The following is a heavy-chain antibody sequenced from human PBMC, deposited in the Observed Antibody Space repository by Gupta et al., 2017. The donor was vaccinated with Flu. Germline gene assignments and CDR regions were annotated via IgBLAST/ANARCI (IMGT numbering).Heavy chain of an antibody. Sequence: EVQLVESGGGLVKPGESLRLSCAASGFNFNNAWMSWVRQAPGKGLEWVGRIKSDPDGGTTDYTAPVKGRFTISRDDSENTLYMQMNSLKIEDTAVYYCTTDLSGGYAFDVGGQGTLVTVSS. D-gene: IGHD2-15*01. J-gene: IGHJ3*01. CDR3: TTDLSGGYAFDV. CDR2: IKSDPDGGTT. CDR1: GFNFNNAW. V-gene: IGHV3-15*01.